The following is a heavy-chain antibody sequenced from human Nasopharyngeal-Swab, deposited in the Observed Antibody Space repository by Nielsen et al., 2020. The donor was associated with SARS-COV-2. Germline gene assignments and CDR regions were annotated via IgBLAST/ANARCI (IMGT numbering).Heavy chain of an antibody. Sequence: SVKVSCKASGGTLNNNAINWVRQAPGQGLEGRGGIVPMFGSPIYAQKFQDRLTIIADESTSTRYMELRSLRSDDTAIYYCARSNCSGACYPYYSDYWGQGTLVTVSS. CDR1: GGTLNNNA. V-gene: IGHV1-69*13. D-gene: IGHD2-21*02. CDR3: ARSNCSGACYPYYSDY. CDR2: IVPMFGSP. J-gene: IGHJ4*02.